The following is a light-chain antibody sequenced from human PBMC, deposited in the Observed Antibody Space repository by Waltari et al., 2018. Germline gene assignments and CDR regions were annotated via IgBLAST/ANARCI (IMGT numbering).Light chain of an antibody. V-gene: IGKV3-11*01. J-gene: IGKJ3*01. CDR1: QSVSSY. CDR2: DAS. Sequence: EIVLTQSPATLSLSPGERATLPCRASQSVSSYLAWYQQKPGQAPRLLIYDASNRATGIPARFSGSGSGTDFTLTISSLEPEDFAVYYCQLRSNWKEGFTFGPGTKVDI. CDR3: QLRSNWKEGFT.